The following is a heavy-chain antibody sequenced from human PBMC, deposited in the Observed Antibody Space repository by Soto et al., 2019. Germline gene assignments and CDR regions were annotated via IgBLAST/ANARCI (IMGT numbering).Heavy chain of an antibody. J-gene: IGHJ4*02. CDR2: INQSGFT. Sequence: QVQLQQWGAGLLKPAETLSLTCAVYGGSFSGYYWTWIRQPPGKGLEWIGEINQSGFTNYNPSLESRVTMSVDTSKNQFSLRLSSVTAADTAVHYCARFPFDRSSWTNPRYFDYWGQGTLVTVSS. CDR3: ARFPFDRSSWTNPRYFDY. CDR1: GGSFSGYY. V-gene: IGHV4-34*01. D-gene: IGHD6-13*01.